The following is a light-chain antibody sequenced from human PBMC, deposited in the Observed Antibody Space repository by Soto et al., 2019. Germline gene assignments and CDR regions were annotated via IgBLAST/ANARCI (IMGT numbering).Light chain of an antibody. CDR2: DAS. V-gene: IGKV3-11*01. CDR3: PERSNWPTT. J-gene: IGKJ5*01. CDR1: QSVSSY. Sequence: EIVFTQTPATLSLSPGERATLSCRASQSVSSYLAWYQQKPGQAPRLLIYDASNRATGIPARFSGSGSGTDFTLTISSLEPEDFAVYDCPERSNWPTTFGQGTRLEI.